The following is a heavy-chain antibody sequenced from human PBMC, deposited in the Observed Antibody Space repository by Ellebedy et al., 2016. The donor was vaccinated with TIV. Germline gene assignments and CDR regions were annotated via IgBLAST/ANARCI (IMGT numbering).Heavy chain of an antibody. D-gene: IGHD5-24*01. J-gene: IGHJ6*02. CDR2: IRSKAYGGTT. Sequence: GGSLRLXCTASGFTFGDYAMSWFRQAPGKGLEWVGFIRSKAYGGTTEYATSVKGRFTISRDDSKSIAYLQMNSLKTEDTAVYYCTRGLDGYNYYYYYYGMDVWGQGTTVTVSS. CDR3: TRGLDGYNYYYYYYGMDV. CDR1: GFTFGDYA. V-gene: IGHV3-49*03.